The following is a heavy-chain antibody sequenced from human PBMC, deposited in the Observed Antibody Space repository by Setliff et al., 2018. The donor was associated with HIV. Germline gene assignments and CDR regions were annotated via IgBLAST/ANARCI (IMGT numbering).Heavy chain of an antibody. Sequence: GGSLRLSCAASGFTFSSYSMNWVRQAPGKGLEWVSYISSSSSTIYYADSVKGRFTISRDNAKNSLYLQMNSLRAEDTAVYYCARASSYYYDSSGYSSYFDYWGQGTLVTVPQ. CDR2: ISSSSSTI. J-gene: IGHJ4*02. CDR1: GFTFSSYS. D-gene: IGHD3-22*01. CDR3: ARASSYYYDSSGYSSYFDY. V-gene: IGHV3-48*04.